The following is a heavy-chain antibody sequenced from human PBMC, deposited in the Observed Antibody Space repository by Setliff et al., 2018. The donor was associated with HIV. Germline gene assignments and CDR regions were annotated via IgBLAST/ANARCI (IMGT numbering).Heavy chain of an antibody. V-gene: IGHV4-4*02. D-gene: IGHD5-18*01. Sequence: SETLSLTCAVSGGSISSSNWWSWVRQPPGKGLEWIGEIYHSGSTNHNPSLKSRVTISVDKSKNLFSLKLSSVTAADTAVYYCARDGGYSYGIGGITYYFDYWGQGTLVTVSS. CDR3: ARDGGYSYGIGGITYYFDY. J-gene: IGHJ4*02. CDR2: IYHSGST. CDR1: GGSISSSNW.